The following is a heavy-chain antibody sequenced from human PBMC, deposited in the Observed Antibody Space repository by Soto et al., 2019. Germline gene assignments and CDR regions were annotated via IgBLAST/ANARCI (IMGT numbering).Heavy chain of an antibody. V-gene: IGHV3-9*01. Sequence: GGSLRLSCAASGFTFDDYVMHWVRQAPGKGLEWVSGISWNSGSIGYADSVKGRFTISRDNAKNSLYLQMNSLRAEDTALYYCAKDSYDILTGPDFDYWGQGTLVTVSS. D-gene: IGHD3-9*01. J-gene: IGHJ4*02. CDR2: ISWNSGSI. CDR3: AKDSYDILTGPDFDY. CDR1: GFTFDDYV.